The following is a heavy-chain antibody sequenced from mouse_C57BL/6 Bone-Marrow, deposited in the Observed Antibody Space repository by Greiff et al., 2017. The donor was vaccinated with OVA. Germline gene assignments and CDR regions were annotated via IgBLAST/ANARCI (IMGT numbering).Heavy chain of an antibody. CDR3: ARRGGVGY. D-gene: IGHD1-1*01. J-gene: IGHJ2*01. V-gene: IGHV3-6*01. Sequence: DVKLQESGPGLVKPSQSLSLTCSVTGYSITSGYYWNWIRQFPGNKLEWMGYISYDGSNKYNQYLKNRISLTRDTSKNQFFLKLNSVTTEDTATYYCARRGGVGYWGQGTTLTVSS. CDR1: GYSITSGYY. CDR2: ISYDGSN.